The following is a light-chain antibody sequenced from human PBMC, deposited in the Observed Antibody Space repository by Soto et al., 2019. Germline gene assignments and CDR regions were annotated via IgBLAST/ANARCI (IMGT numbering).Light chain of an antibody. CDR1: QSVNIY. Sequence: EIVMTQSPSTLSASAGERATLSCGASQSVNIYLAWYQQKPGQAPRLLIFGASSRATGIPARFSGSGSGTEFNLTISSLQSEDFAVYFCQQYDDWLRLTFGGGTKVDIK. CDR2: GAS. J-gene: IGKJ4*01. V-gene: IGKV3D-15*01. CDR3: QQYDDWLRLT.